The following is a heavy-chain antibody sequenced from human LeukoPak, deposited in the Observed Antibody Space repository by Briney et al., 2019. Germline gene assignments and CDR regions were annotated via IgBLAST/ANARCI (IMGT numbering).Heavy chain of an antibody. CDR1: GFTLTELS. V-gene: IGHV1-24*01. Sequence: ASVKASCKVSGFTLTELSMHWVRQAPGKGLEWMGGFDPEDGEIIYAQNFQDRVTMTEDTSADTAYMELSSLRSDDTAVYYCATMLRGIVVPRFDDWGQGTLLTVSS. CDR2: FDPEDGEI. D-gene: IGHD3-10*01. J-gene: IGHJ4*02. CDR3: ATMLRGIVVPRFDD.